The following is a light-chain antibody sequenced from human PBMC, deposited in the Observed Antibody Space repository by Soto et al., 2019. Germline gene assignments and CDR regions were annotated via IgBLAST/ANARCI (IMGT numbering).Light chain of an antibody. CDR1: QSISSW. V-gene: IGKV1-5*03. Sequence: DIQMTQSPSTLSASVGDRVTITCRASQSISSWLAWYQQKPGTAPKLLIYKASTLQSGVPSRFSGSGSGTELTLTISSLQPDDSATYYCQQYNDNWTFGQGTQVDIK. J-gene: IGKJ1*01. CDR2: KAS. CDR3: QQYNDNWT.